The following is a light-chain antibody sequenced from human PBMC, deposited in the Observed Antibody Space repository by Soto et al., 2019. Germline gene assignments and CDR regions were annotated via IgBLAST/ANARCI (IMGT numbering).Light chain of an antibody. CDR1: KSVNSN. CDR2: GVS. Sequence: EVVMTQSPATLSVSPGERVTLSCRASKSVNSNLAWYQQKPGQPPRLLISGVSTRATGIPARFSGSGPGTEFTLTISSLQSEDFAVYFCQQYSERWTFGQGTKVEIK. V-gene: IGKV3-15*01. CDR3: QQYSERWT. J-gene: IGKJ1*01.